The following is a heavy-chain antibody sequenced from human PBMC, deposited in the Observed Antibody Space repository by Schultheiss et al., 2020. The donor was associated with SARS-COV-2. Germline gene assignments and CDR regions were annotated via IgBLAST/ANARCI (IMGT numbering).Heavy chain of an antibody. CDR2: FTGSGDYT. Sequence: GGSLRLSCAASGFTFSNAWMSWVRQAPGKGLEWVATFTGSGDYTFYADSVKGRFTISRDNSKNTLYLQMNSLRAEDTAVYYCANSRPDTAMVARWGQGTLVTVSS. V-gene: IGHV3-23*01. CDR1: GFTFSNAW. CDR3: ANSRPDTAMVAR. D-gene: IGHD5-18*01. J-gene: IGHJ4*02.